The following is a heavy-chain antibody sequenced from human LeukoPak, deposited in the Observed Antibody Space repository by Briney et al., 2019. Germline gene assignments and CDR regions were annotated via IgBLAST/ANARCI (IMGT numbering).Heavy chain of an antibody. CDR3: AKDQAGSTYYDILTGYYTYYYYYGMDV. D-gene: IGHD3-9*01. Sequence: GGSLRLSCAASGFTSSSYAMSWVRQAPGKGLEWVSAISGSGGSTYYADSVKGRFTISRDNSKNTLYLQMNSLRAEDTAVYYCAKDQAGSTYYDILTGYYTYYYYYGMDVWGQGTTVTVSS. CDR1: GFTSSSYA. V-gene: IGHV3-23*01. J-gene: IGHJ6*02. CDR2: ISGSGGST.